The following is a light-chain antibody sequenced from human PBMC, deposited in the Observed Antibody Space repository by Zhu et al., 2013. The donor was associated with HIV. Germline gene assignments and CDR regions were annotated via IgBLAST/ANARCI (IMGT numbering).Light chain of an antibody. V-gene: IGKV1-9*01. Sequence: DIQLTQSPSFLSASVGDRVTITCRASHDIGRYLAWYQQKPGKAPSLFIYAASTLETGVPSRFSGSGSGTEFTLTITSLQPEDFATYYCQQLNSYPPVFGPGTKVDIK. J-gene: IGKJ3*01. CDR3: QQLNSYPPV. CDR1: HDIGRY. CDR2: AAS.